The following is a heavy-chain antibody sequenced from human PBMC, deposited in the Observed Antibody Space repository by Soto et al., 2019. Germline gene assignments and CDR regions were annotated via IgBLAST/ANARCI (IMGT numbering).Heavy chain of an antibody. CDR3: ARGGWRHIDY. CDR1: GGSISVYY. CDR2: IYYSGST. D-gene: IGHD3-3*01. Sequence: LTCAVSGGSISVYYWSWIRQPPGKGLEWIGYIYYSGSTNYNPSLKSRVTISVDTSKNQFSLKLSSVTAADTAVYYCARGGWRHIDYWGQGTLVTVSS. J-gene: IGHJ4*02. V-gene: IGHV4-59*08.